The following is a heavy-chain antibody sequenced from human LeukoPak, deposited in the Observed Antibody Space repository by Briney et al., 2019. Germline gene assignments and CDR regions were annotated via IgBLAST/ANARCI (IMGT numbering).Heavy chain of an antibody. CDR2: IKGDGSST. CDR3: ARDGYSFGHDFDY. D-gene: IGHD5-18*01. V-gene: IGHV3-74*01. CDR1: GFTFSSYW. J-gene: IGHJ4*02. Sequence: PGGSLRLSCAASGFTFSSYWMHWVRHTPGKGLVWVSGIKGDGSSTSYADSVKGRFTISRDNAKNTLYLQMNSLRAEDTAVYYCARDGYSFGHDFDYWGQGTLVTVSS.